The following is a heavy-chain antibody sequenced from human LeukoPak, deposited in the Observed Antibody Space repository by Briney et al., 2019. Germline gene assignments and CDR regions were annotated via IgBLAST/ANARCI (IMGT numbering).Heavy chain of an antibody. V-gene: IGHV1-8*01. CDR1: GYTFTNYD. CDR2: MNPNGGNT. CDR3: ARRPAHDYYDSSGYIDY. Sequence: ASVKVSCKASGYTFTNYDINWVRQATGQGLEWMGWMNPNGGNTGYAQKLQGRVTMTTDTSTSTAYMELRSLRSDDTAVYYCARRPAHDYYDSSGYIDYRGQGTLVTVSS. J-gene: IGHJ4*02. D-gene: IGHD3-22*01.